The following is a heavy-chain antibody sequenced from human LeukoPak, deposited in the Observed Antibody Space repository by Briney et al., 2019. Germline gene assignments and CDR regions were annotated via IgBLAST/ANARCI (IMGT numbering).Heavy chain of an antibody. Sequence: GGSLRLSCAASGFTFSDYYMTWIRRAPGKGLEWVSYISSSGYSIYYADSVKGRFTISRDNAKNSLYLQMNSLRTEDTAVYYCARGPPYGSGKFGPFDYWGQGTLVTVSS. CDR1: GFTFSDYY. J-gene: IGHJ4*02. D-gene: IGHD3-10*01. CDR2: ISSSGYSI. CDR3: ARGPPYGSGKFGPFDY. V-gene: IGHV3-11*01.